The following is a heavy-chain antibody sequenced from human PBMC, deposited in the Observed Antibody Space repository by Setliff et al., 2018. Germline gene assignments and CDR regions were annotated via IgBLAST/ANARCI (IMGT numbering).Heavy chain of an antibody. CDR3: ARDMGQPYYFES. D-gene: IGHD1-1*01. CDR2: SNHGGST. V-gene: IGHV4-34*01. CDR1: GESFSNNY. Sequence: SETLSLTCSVYGESFSNNYWSWIRQTPGKGLEWIGESNHGGSTSYHPSLKSRVTMSVDTSKRQFSLKLGSATAADTAVYYCARDMGQPYYFESWGLGTLVTVSS. J-gene: IGHJ4*02.